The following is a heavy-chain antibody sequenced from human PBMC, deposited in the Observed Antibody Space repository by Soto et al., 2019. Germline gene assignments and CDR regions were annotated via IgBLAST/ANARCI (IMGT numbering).Heavy chain of an antibody. D-gene: IGHD1-20*01. J-gene: IGHJ4*02. V-gene: IGHV4-59*01. Sequence: SETMSVTCSVAGGFISTYYWSWIRQHPGKGLEWIGSIYCTGSTTYNPSLKSRVTISLDVSKNRFSLSLSSVTAADTALYYCAREVYDDATRHFDYWGQGTPVTVSS. CDR3: AREVYDDATRHFDY. CDR1: GGFISTYY. CDR2: IYCTGST.